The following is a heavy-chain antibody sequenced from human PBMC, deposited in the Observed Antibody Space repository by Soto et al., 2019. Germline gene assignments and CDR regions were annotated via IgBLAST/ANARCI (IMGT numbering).Heavy chain of an antibody. CDR1: GGSFSGYY. CDR2: INHSGST. D-gene: IGHD3-22*01. CDR3: ARDPTYYYDSSGYEYAFDI. J-gene: IGHJ3*02. Sequence: SETLSLTCAVYGGSFSGYYWSWIRQPPGKGLEWIGEINHSGSTNYNPSLKSRVTISVDTSKNQFSLKLSSVTAADTAVYYCARDPTYYYDSSGYEYAFDIWGQGTMVT. V-gene: IGHV4-34*01.